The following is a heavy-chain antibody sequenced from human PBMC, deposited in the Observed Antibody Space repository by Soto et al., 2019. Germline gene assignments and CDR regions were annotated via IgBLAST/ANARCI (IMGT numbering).Heavy chain of an antibody. CDR2: ISGSGGST. D-gene: IGHD3-22*01. J-gene: IGHJ4*02. V-gene: IGHV3-23*01. CDR1: GFTFSSYA. CDR3: AQVGYYDRSGYYYVLDY. Sequence: GSLRLSCAASGFTFSSYAMSWVRQAPGKGLEWVSVISGSGGSTYYADSVKGRFTISRDNSKNTLYLQMNSLRAEDTAVYYCAQVGYYDRSGYYYVLDYWGQGTLVTVSS.